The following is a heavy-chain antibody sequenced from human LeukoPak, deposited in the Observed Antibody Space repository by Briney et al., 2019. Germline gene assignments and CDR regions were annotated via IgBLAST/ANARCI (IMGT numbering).Heavy chain of an antibody. CDR1: GDSISSGDYS. CDR2: IFHSGHS. D-gene: IGHD3-10*01. Sequence: KPSQTLSLTCAVSGDSISSGDYSWSWIRQTSGKGLEWIGYIFHSGHSYYNPSLKSRVTISVDRSKNQFSLRLTSVTAADTAKYYCARELWFVNAPGSWLDPWGQGTQVTVSS. J-gene: IGHJ5*02. V-gene: IGHV4-30-2*01. CDR3: ARELWFVNAPGSWLDP.